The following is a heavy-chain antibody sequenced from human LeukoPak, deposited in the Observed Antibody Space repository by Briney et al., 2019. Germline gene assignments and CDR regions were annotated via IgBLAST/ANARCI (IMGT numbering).Heavy chain of an antibody. CDR2: TYHSGRT. J-gene: IGHJ4*02. Sequence: PSGTLSLTCAVSGGSISSNSWWSWVRQPPGKGLEWIGETYHSGRTNYNLSLKSRVTISVDMSKNQFSLKLSSVTAADTAVYYCARNGGNSDVDYWGQGTLVTVSS. D-gene: IGHD4-23*01. CDR1: GGSISSNSW. CDR3: ARNGGNSDVDY. V-gene: IGHV4-4*02.